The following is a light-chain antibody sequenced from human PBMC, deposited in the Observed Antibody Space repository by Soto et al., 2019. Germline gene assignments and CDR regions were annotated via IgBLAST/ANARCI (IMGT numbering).Light chain of an antibody. Sequence: QSVLTQPASVSGSPGQSITISCTGTNSDIGAYNFVSWYQQHPGKAPKLMIYEVTNRPSGVSNRFSGSKSGNTASLTISGLQAEDEADYYCSSYTSSSTPIVFGGGTKVTVL. V-gene: IGLV2-14*01. J-gene: IGLJ3*02. CDR1: NSDIGAYNF. CDR3: SSYTSSSTPIV. CDR2: EVT.